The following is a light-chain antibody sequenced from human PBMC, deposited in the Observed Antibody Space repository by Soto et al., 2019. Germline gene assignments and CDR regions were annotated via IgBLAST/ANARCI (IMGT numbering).Light chain of an antibody. CDR1: QSVSSN. J-gene: IGKJ5*01. Sequence: IVMTQSPATLSVSPGERATLSFRASQSVSSNLAWYQQKPGQAPRLLIYGASSRATGIPDRFSGSGSGTDFTLTISRLEPEDFAVYYCQQYGSSRITFGQGTRLEIK. CDR2: GAS. V-gene: IGKV3-20*01. CDR3: QQYGSSRIT.